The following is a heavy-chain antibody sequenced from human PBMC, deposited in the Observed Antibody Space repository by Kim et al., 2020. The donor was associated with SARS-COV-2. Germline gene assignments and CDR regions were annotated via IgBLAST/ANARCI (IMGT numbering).Heavy chain of an antibody. V-gene: IGHV3-9*01. D-gene: IGHD4-17*01. Sequence: GYTDSVKGRFTISRDNAKNSLYLQMNSLRAEDTALYYCAKDITYGGTDFDYWGQGTLVTVSS. J-gene: IGHJ4*02. CDR3: AKDITYGGTDFDY.